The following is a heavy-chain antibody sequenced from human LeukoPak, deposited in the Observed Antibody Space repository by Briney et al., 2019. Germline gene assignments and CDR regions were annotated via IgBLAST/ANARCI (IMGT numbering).Heavy chain of an antibody. Sequence: SETLSLTCSVSGGSIRSDYWGWIRQPPGKGLEWIGYIYSNGNTYYNPSLKSRGTISVDTSKNHFSLKLSSVTAADTAVYYCGRGRDGPALDYRGQGALVTVSS. CDR2: IYSNGNT. J-gene: IGHJ4*02. D-gene: IGHD5-24*01. V-gene: IGHV4-59*01. CDR3: GRGRDGPALDY. CDR1: GGSIRSDY.